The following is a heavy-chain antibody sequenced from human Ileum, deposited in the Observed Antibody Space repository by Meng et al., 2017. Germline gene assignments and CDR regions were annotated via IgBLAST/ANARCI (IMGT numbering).Heavy chain of an antibody. V-gene: IGHV4-34*01. CDR3: ARGRGLIWFGEWFDP. Sequence: QVRLQQGGARLLKPWGTLSLTFAVYGGSFRGYYWSLIRQPPGKGLEWIGEINHSGSTNYNPSLKSRVTISVDTSKNQFSLKLSSVTAADTAVYYCARGRGLIWFGEWFDPWGQGTLVTVSS. CDR2: INHSGST. J-gene: IGHJ5*02. CDR1: GGSFRGYY. D-gene: IGHD3-10*01.